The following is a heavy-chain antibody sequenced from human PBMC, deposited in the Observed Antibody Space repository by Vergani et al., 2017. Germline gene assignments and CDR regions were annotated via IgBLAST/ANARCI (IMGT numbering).Heavy chain of an antibody. V-gene: IGHV4-39*01. Sequence: QLQLQESGPGLVKPSETLSLTCTVSGGSISSSSYYWGWVRQPPGKGLEWIGRIYYSGSTYYNPSLKGRVTISVDTSKNQFALKLSSVTAADTAVYYCARHGYDDLCFDYWGQGTLVTVSS. CDR2: IYYSGST. D-gene: IGHD3/OR15-3a*01. CDR1: GGSISSSSYY. J-gene: IGHJ4*02. CDR3: ARHGYDDLCFDY.